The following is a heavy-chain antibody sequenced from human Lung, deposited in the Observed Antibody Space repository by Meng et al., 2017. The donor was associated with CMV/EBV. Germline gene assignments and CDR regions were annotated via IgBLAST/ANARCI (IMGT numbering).Heavy chain of an antibody. CDR3: VLSPYSRSPQ. V-gene: IGHV3-74*01. CDR1: GFTFSTYW. D-gene: IGHD6-6*01. J-gene: IGHJ4*02. CDR2: INSDGST. Sequence: GGSLRLCCAASGFTFSTYWMHWVRQAPGKGLVWVSRINSDGSTRYADSVRGRFTISRDNAKNTLYLQMNSLRAEDTAVYYCVLSPYSRSPQWGQGTLVTVSS.